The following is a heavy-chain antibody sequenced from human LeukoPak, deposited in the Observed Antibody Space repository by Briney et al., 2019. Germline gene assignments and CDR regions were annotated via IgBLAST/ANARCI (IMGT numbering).Heavy chain of an antibody. J-gene: IGHJ4*02. V-gene: IGHV1-18*01. Sequence: ASVKVSCKASGYTFTSYGISWMRQAPGQGLEWMGWISAYNGNTNYAQKLQGRVTMTTDTSTSTAYMELRSLRSDDTAVYYCAVLDIVVVPAAMPFDYWGQGTLVTVSS. D-gene: IGHD2-2*03. CDR2: ISAYNGNT. CDR3: AVLDIVVVPAAMPFDY. CDR1: GYTFTSYG.